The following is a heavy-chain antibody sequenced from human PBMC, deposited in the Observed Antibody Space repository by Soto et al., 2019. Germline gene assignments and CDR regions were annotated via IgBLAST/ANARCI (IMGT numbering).Heavy chain of an antibody. J-gene: IGHJ5*02. D-gene: IGHD3-3*02. V-gene: IGHV4-39*01. CDR3: ARNSLALRKNNWFDP. CDR2: IFYLGSS. Sequence: PSATLALTWNASCDCIIGSDFYWGWVPQPPGKGLEWIGSIFYLGSSYYNPSLQSRVTMSVDTSKNQFSLRLRSVTAADTALYFCARNSLALRKNNWFDPWGQGIMVTVSS. CDR1: CDCIIGSDFY.